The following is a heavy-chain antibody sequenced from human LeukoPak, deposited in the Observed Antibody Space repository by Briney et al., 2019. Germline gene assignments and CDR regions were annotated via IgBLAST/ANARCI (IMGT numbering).Heavy chain of an antibody. V-gene: IGHV3-23*01. CDR3: AKDSWSHNGIYDPFAI. CDR1: GFTFSVFA. D-gene: IGHD2-8*01. Sequence: GGSLRLSCAASGFTFSVFAMSWVRQAPGKGPEWVSVIGGAETYYTDSVKGRFIISRDNSKNTVSLQMNSLRPEDTAVYYCAKDSWSHNGIYDPFAIWGQGTVVTVSS. CDR2: IGGAET. J-gene: IGHJ3*02.